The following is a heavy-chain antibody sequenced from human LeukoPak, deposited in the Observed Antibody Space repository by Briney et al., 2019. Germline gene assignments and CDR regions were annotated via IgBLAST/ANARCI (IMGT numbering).Heavy chain of an antibody. CDR2: IYHTGST. V-gene: IGHV4-59*02. CDR1: GGSVSDYY. J-gene: IGHJ4*02. Sequence: PSETLSLTCTISGGSVSDYYWSWIRQSPGKGLEWIGYIYHTGSTSYSPSLKSRVTISADTSKNQFSLKLSSVTAADTAVYYCARDGYYYDSSGYYGKFDYWGQGTLVTVSS. D-gene: IGHD3-22*01. CDR3: ARDGYYYDSSGYYGKFDY.